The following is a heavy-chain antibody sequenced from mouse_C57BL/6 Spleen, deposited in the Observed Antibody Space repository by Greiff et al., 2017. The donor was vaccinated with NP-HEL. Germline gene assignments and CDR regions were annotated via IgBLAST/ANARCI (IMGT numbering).Heavy chain of an antibody. D-gene: IGHD1-1*01. CDR2: IDPSDSYT. CDR3: ARYYGSSWYFDV. V-gene: IGHV1-69*01. Sequence: QVQLQQPGAELVMPGASVKLSCKASGYTFTSYWMHWVKQRPGQGLEWIGEIDPSDSYTNYNQKFKGKSTLTVDKSSSTAYMQLSSLTSEDSAVYYCARYYGSSWYFDVWGTGTTVTVSS. CDR1: GYTFTSYW. J-gene: IGHJ1*03.